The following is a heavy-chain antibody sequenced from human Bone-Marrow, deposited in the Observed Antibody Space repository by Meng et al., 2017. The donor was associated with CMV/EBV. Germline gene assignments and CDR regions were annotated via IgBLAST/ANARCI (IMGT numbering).Heavy chain of an antibody. CDR2: INPNSGGT. D-gene: IGHD4-23*01. J-gene: IGHJ5*02. CDR3: AREKMTMAVTSFDP. Sequence: ASVKVSCKASGYTFTGYYMHWVRQAPGQGLEWMGWINPNSGGTNYAQKFQGRVTMTRDTSISTAYMELSRLRSDDTAVYYCAREKMTMAVTSFDPWGQGTLVTVPS. V-gene: IGHV1-2*02. CDR1: GYTFTGYY.